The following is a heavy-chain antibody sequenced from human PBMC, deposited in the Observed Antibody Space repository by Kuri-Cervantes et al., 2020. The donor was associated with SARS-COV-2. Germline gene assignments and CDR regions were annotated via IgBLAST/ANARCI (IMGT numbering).Heavy chain of an antibody. Sequence: SETLSLTCAVSGYSISSGYYWGWIRQPPGKGLEWIGSIYYSGSTYSNPSLRSRVTISVDASKNQFFLSLTSVTAADSALYYCERQLYYYDSRSDLRGFPDHWGPGTLVTVSS. CDR3: ERQLYYYDSRSDLRGFPDH. V-gene: IGHV4-38-2*01. J-gene: IGHJ2*01. CDR1: GYSISSGYY. CDR2: IYYSGST. D-gene: IGHD3-22*01.